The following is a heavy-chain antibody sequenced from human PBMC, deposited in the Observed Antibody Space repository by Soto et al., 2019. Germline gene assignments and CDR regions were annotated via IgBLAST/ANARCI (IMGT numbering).Heavy chain of an antibody. J-gene: IGHJ5*02. V-gene: IGHV3-23*01. D-gene: IGHD6-13*01. CDR2: ITSTGDT. CDR1: GFTLNYYA. Sequence: GGSLSLSCAASGFTLNYYAINWVRQAPGKGLEWVSAITSTGDTYYVDSVKGRFTISRDNSKNTLYLQMNSLRAEDTAVYYCAKEIAASATLWLDPWGQGTLVTVSS. CDR3: AKEIAASATLWLDP.